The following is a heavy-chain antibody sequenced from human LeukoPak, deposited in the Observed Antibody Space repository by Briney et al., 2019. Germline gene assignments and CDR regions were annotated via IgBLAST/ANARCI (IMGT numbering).Heavy chain of an antibody. CDR2: IIPILGIA. J-gene: IGHJ5*02. Sequence: ASVKVSCKASGGTFSSYAISWVGQAPGQGLEWMGRIIPILGIANYAQKFQGRVTITADKSTSTAYMELSSLRSEDTAVYYCARYGSGPSESDGFDPWGQGTLVTVSS. V-gene: IGHV1-69*04. CDR1: GGTFSSYA. CDR3: ARYGSGPSESDGFDP. D-gene: IGHD3-10*01.